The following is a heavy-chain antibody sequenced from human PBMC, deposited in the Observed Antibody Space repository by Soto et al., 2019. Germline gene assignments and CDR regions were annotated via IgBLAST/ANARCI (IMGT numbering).Heavy chain of an antibody. V-gene: IGHV4-39*01. CDR1: GGSISSSSYY. D-gene: IGHD5-18*01. Sequence: SQTLSLTCTVAGGSISSSSYYWGWIRQPPGKGLEWIGSIYYSGSTYYNPSLKSRVTISVDTSKNQFSLKLSSVTAADTAVYYCASVLGYRYGLGYWGEGTLVTVSS. J-gene: IGHJ4*02. CDR2: IYYSGST. CDR3: ASVLGYRYGLGY.